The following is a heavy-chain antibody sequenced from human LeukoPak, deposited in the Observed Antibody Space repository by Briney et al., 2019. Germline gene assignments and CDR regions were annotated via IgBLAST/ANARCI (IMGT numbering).Heavy chain of an antibody. CDR3: ARPLLKGTNAFDV. Sequence: PSETLSLTCTVSGGSISSYYWSWIRQPPGKGLEWIGYICYSGSTNYNPSLKSRVTISVDTSKNQFSLKLGSVTAADTAVYYCARPLLKGTNAFDVWGQGTMVTVSS. J-gene: IGHJ3*01. CDR1: GGSISSYY. D-gene: IGHD3-10*01. CDR2: ICYSGST. V-gene: IGHV4-59*08.